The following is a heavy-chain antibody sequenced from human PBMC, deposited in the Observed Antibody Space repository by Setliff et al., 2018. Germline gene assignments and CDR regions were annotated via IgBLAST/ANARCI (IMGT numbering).Heavy chain of an antibody. J-gene: IGHJ4*02. CDR1: GYSFSNYD. CDR2: ISVYTGHT. Sequence: SVKVSCKASGYSFSNYDIMWVRQAPGQGLEWMGWISVYTGHTKSAQKFQGRVTMTTDTSTSTAYMELRSLTSDDTAVYYCARSQWDGLWFKELLSNWGQGTLVTVSS. V-gene: IGHV1-18*01. D-gene: IGHD3-10*01. CDR3: ARSQWDGLWFKELLSN.